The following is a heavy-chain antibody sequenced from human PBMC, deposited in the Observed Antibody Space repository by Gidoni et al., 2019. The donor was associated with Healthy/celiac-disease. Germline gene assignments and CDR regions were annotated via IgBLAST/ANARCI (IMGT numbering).Heavy chain of an antibody. D-gene: IGHD5-12*01. J-gene: IGHJ4*02. CDR1: GGSISSGGYY. V-gene: IGHV4-31*03. CDR3: EVATTQYYFDY. CDR2: IYYSGST. Sequence: QVPLQESGPGLVKPSQTLSFTRTVPGGSISSGGYYWRGIRQHPGKGLGWIGYIYYSGSTYYNPSLKSRVTISVDTSKNQFSLKLSSVTAADTAVYYCEVATTQYYFDYWGQGTLVTVSS.